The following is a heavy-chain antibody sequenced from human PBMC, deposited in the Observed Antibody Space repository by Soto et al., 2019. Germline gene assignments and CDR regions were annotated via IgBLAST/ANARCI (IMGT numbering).Heavy chain of an antibody. Sequence: SGGSISSYYWSWIRQPPGKGLEWIGYIYYSGSTNYNPPLKSRVTISVDTSKNQFSLKLSSVTAADTAVYYCARDYPYSSSWYPDYYYGMDVWGQGTTVTVSS. CDR1: GGSISSYY. CDR2: IYYSGST. J-gene: IGHJ6*02. V-gene: IGHV4-59*01. CDR3: ARDYPYSSSWYPDYYYGMDV. D-gene: IGHD6-13*01.